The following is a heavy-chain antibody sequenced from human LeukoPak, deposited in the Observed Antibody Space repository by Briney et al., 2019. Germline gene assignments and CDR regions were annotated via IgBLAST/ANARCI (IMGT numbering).Heavy chain of an antibody. V-gene: IGHV3-48*03. CDR2: ISSSGRTI. CDR1: GFTFSSYE. D-gene: IGHD1-26*01. J-gene: IGHJ6*02. CDR3: ARGSLAGEYGMDV. Sequence: GGSLRLSCAASGFTFSSYEMNWVRQAPGKGLEWISYISSSGRTIYYADSVKGRFTISRDNAKNSLYLQMNSLRVEDTAVYYCARGSLAGEYGMDVWGQGTTVTVSS.